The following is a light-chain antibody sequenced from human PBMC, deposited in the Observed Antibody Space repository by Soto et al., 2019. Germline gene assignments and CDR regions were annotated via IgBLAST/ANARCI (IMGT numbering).Light chain of an antibody. CDR1: HSVDSN. J-gene: IGKJ4*01. CDR2: GAA. Sequence: EVVMTQSPGTLSVSTGEGATLSCRASHSVDSNLAWYQQKPGQAPRLLMYGAATRPSGIPDRFSGSGSGTEVTLTISSLQSDDFAVNYCQQYDSWPLTFGGATKVAIK. V-gene: IGKV3D-15*01. CDR3: QQYDSWPLT.